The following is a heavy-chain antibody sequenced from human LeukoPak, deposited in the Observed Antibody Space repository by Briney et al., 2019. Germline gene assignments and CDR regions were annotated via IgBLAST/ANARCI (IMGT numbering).Heavy chain of an antibody. CDR1: GFTFSDYY. D-gene: IGHD3-22*01. J-gene: IGHJ4*02. CDR2: ISSSGSTI. CDR3: ARTPDGMVSGYYYY. Sequence: GGSLRLSCGASGFTFSDYYMSWIRQAPGKGLEWVSYISSSGSTIYYTDSVKGRFTISRDNAKNSLYLQMNSLRAEDTAVYYCARTPDGMVSGYYYYWGQGTLVTVSS. V-gene: IGHV3-11*01.